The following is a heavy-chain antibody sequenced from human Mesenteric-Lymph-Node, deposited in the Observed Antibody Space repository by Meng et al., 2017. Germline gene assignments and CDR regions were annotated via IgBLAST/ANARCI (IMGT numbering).Heavy chain of an antibody. CDR3: ARPYGSGSYARSYWYFDL. V-gene: IGHV4-4*02. D-gene: IGHD3-10*01. Sequence: QVQLHGSGPGLVKPSGTLSLTCAVSGGSISSSNWWSWVRQPPGKGLEWIGEIYHSGSTNYNPSLKSRVTISVDKSKNQFSLKLSSVTAADTAVYYCARPYGSGSYARSYWYFDLWGRGTLVTVSS. J-gene: IGHJ2*01. CDR1: GGSISSSNW. CDR2: IYHSGST.